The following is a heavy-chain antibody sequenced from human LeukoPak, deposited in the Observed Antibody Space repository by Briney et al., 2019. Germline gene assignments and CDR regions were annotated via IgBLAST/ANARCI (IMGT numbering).Heavy chain of an antibody. V-gene: IGHV1-69*04. CDR1: GGTFSDFA. D-gene: IGHD5-24*01. CDR2: IIPILDIA. Sequence: SVKVSCKVSGGTFSDFAISWVRQAPGQGLEWMGRIIPILDIANYALKFQGRVTITADKSTSTAYMYLSSLRSDDTAIYYCARASQKGYNLALNYWGQEPWSPSP. CDR3: ARASQKGYNLALNY. J-gene: IGHJ4*01.